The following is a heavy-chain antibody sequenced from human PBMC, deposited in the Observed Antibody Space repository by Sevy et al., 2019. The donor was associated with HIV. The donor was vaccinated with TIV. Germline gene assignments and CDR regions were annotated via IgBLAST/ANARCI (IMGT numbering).Heavy chain of an antibody. CDR1: GFSLSTSGVG. V-gene: IGHV2-5*01. Sequence: SGPTLVKPTQTLTLTCTFSGFSLSTSGVGVGWISQPPGKALEWLALIYWNDDKRYSPSLKSRLTITKDTSKNQVVLTMTNMDPVETATYYCAHTYDSSSWDKLIDYWGQGTLVTVSS. D-gene: IGHD6-13*01. CDR2: IYWNDDK. J-gene: IGHJ4*02. CDR3: AHTYDSSSWDKLIDY.